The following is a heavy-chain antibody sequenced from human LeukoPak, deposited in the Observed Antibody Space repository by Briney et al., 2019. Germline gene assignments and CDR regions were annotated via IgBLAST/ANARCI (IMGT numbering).Heavy chain of an antibody. D-gene: IGHD6-19*01. CDR2: INHSGST. CDR1: GGSFSGYY. CDR3: ARHGGYSSGWPDFFDY. Sequence: SETLSLTCAVYGGSFSGYYWSWIRQPPGKGLEWIGEINHSGSTNYNPSLKSRVTISVDTSKNQFSLKLSSVTAADTAVYYCARHGGYSSGWPDFFDYWGQGTLVTVSS. V-gene: IGHV4-34*01. J-gene: IGHJ4*02.